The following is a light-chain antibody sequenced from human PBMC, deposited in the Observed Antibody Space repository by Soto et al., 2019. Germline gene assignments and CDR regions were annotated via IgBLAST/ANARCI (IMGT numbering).Light chain of an antibody. J-gene: IGKJ4*01. CDR3: QERSNWPQRT. Sequence: EIVLTQSPAALSLSPGERATLSCRASQSVSSFLAWYQQKPGQAPRLLIYDASNRATGIPARFSGSGSGTDFTLTISILEPEDFAVYFCQERSNWPQRTFGGGTKVDIK. CDR1: QSVSSF. CDR2: DAS. V-gene: IGKV3-11*01.